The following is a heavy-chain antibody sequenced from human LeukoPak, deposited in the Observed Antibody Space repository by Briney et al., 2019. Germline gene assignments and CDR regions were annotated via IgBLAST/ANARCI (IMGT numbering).Heavy chain of an antibody. J-gene: IGHJ3*02. V-gene: IGHV3-23*01. CDR1: GFTFSSYA. Sequence: GGSLRLSSAASGFTFSSYAMNWVHQTPGKGLEWLSGISGSAGTTYYADSVKGRFTISRAYSRNTVYLQMNTLRAEDTAIYYCAKDLGDIDVSGYYRPGAFDIWGQGTVVTVSS. D-gene: IGHD3-22*01. CDR2: ISGSAGTT. CDR3: AKDLGDIDVSGYYRPGAFDI.